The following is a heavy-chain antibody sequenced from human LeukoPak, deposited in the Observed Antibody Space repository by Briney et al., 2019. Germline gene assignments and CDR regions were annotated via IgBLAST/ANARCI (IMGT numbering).Heavy chain of an antibody. Sequence: PSETLSLTCTVSGGSISSRDCYWGWVRQPPGKGLEWIGSFFYGGSTYYNPSLKSRVTISVDTSKNQFSLKLSSVTAADTAVYYCARGRGIGMIVVVPTRRGVYYFDYWGQGTLVTVST. D-gene: IGHD3-22*01. J-gene: IGHJ4*02. V-gene: IGHV4-39*07. CDR3: ARGRGIGMIVVVPTRRGVYYFDY. CDR2: FFYGGST. CDR1: GGSISSRDCY.